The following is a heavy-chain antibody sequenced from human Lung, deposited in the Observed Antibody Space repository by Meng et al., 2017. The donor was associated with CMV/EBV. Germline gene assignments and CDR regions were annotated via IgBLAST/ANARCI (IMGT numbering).Heavy chain of an antibody. Sequence: SVXVSXXASGGTFSNYAVRWVRQAPGEGLEWMGGIIPLYAAANYAQRFQGRVTITTDESTSTAYMEVSSLRSEETAVYYCARASYYGSGGYYHCDAWGQETXVTVAS. CDR3: ARASYYGSGGYYHCDA. D-gene: IGHD3-10*01. J-gene: IGHJ4*02. CDR2: IIPLYAAA. CDR1: GGTFSNYA. V-gene: IGHV1-69*05.